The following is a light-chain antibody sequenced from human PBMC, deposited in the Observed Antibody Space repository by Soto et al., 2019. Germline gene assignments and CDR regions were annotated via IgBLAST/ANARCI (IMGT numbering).Light chain of an antibody. Sequence: EVVMTQSPVTLSVSPGERATLSCRASQSITTNLAWYQQKPGQAPRLLIYGASTRATGVPARFSGSGSGTQFTLTISSLQSEDFALYYRQQYNDWPPKRTFGQGTRVDFK. CDR1: QSITTN. V-gene: IGKV3-15*01. J-gene: IGKJ1*01. CDR3: QQYNDWPPKRT. CDR2: GAS.